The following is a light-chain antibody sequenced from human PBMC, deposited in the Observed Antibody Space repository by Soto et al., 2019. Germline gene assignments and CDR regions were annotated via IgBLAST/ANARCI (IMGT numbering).Light chain of an antibody. V-gene: IGLV1-51*02. CDR2: ENN. J-gene: IGLJ2*01. Sequence: QSVLTQPPSVSAAPGQKVTISCSGGSSNIGNNYVSWYQQLPGTAPKLLIYENNKRPSGIPDRFSGSKSGTSATLGITGLQTGDEADYYCGTWDSSLSAGDVFGGGTKLTVL. CDR1: SSNIGNNY. CDR3: GTWDSSLSAGDV.